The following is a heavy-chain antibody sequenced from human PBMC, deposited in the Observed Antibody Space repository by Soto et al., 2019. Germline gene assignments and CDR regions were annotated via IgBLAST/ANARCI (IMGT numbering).Heavy chain of an antibody. CDR1: GYTFTGYY. CDR2: INPNSGGT. J-gene: IGHJ6*02. V-gene: IGHV1-2*04. CDR3: ARGMVVVAASYYYGMDV. D-gene: IGHD2-15*01. Sequence: GASVNVSCKASGYTFTGYYMHWVRQAPGQGLEWMGWINPNSGGTNYAQKFQGWVTMTRDTSISTAYMELSRLRSDDTAVYYCARGMVVVAASYYYGMDVWGQGTTVTVSS.